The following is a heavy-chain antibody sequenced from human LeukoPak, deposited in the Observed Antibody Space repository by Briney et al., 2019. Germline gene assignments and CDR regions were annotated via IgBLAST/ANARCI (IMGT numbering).Heavy chain of an antibody. V-gene: IGHV1-46*01. D-gene: IGHD6-19*01. J-gene: IGHJ4*02. CDR3: ARDYGSGWYYDY. Sequence: GASVKLSCKASGYTFISYNMHWVRQAPGQGIEWMGIINPSGGSTSYAQKFQGRVTMTMDTSTSTVYMELSSLRSEDTAVYYCARDYGSGWYYDYWGQGTLVTVSS. CDR1: GYTFISYN. CDR2: INPSGGST.